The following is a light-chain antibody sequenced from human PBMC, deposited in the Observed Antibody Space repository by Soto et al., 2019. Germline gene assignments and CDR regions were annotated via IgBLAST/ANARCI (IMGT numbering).Light chain of an antibody. J-gene: IGLJ3*02. V-gene: IGLV2-11*01. CDR2: DVN. CDR1: SSDVAIYNY. Sequence: QSALTQPRSVSGSPGQSVTISCTGTSSDVAIYNYVAWYQQHPGKAPKLMIHDVNKRPSGVPDRFSGSKSGNTASLTISGLQTGDEADYYCCSYAGSSWVFGGGTKVTVL. CDR3: CSYAGSSWV.